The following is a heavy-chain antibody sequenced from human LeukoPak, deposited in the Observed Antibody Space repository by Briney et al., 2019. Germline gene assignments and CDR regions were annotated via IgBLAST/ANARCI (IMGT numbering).Heavy chain of an antibody. V-gene: IGHV3-23*01. D-gene: IGHD2-8*01. J-gene: IGHJ4*02. CDR1: GFTFSSYA. Sequence: GGSLRLSCAASGFTFSSYAMTWVRQAPGKGLEWVSSISDSGGRTYYADSVKGRCTISRDNSKNTLYLQMSSLRAEDTAVYYCAKVGASEWSIVLGPINYWGQGTLVSVSS. CDR3: AKVGASEWSIVLGPINY. CDR2: ISDSGGRT.